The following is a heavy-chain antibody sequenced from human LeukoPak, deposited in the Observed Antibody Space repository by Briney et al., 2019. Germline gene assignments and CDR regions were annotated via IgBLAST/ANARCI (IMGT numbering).Heavy chain of an antibody. V-gene: IGHV3-21*01. D-gene: IGHD3-10*01. J-gene: IGHJ4*02. CDR2: ISSSSSYI. Sequence: GGSLRLSCAASGFTFSSYSMNWVRQAPGKGLEWVSSISSSSSYIYYADSVKGRFTISRDNAKNSLYLQMNSLRAEDTAVYCCARGKEEIRGVITYWGQGTLVTVSS. CDR1: GFTFSSYS. CDR3: ARGKEEIRGVITY.